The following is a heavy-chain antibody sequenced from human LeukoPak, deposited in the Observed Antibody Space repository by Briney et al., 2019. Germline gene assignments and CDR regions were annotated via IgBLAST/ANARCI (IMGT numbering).Heavy chain of an antibody. CDR2: IYYSGST. Sequence: SETLSLTCTVSGGSISSYYWSWIRQPPGKGLEWTGYIYYSGSTNYNPSLKSRVTISVDTSKNQFSLKLSSVTAADTAVYYCARGYSYGFIDYWGQGTLVTVSS. J-gene: IGHJ4*02. CDR3: ARGYSYGFIDY. V-gene: IGHV4-59*12. D-gene: IGHD5-18*01. CDR1: GGSISSYY.